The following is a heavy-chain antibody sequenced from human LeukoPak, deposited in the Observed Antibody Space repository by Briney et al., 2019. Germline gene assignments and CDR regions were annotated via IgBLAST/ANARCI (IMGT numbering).Heavy chain of an antibody. V-gene: IGHV3-73*01. CDR2: IRSKANSYAT. D-gene: IGHD6-6*01. CDR1: GFTFSGSA. Sequence: PGGSLRLSCAASGFTFSGSAMHWVSQASGKGLEWVGRIRSKANSYATAYAASVKGRFTISRDDSKNTAYLQMNSLRVEDTAVYSCARGETARRGALDYWGQGTLVTVSS. J-gene: IGHJ4*02. CDR3: ARGETARRGALDY.